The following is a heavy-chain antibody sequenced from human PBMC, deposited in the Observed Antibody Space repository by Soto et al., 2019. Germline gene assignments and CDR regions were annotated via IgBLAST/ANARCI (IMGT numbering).Heavy chain of an antibody. J-gene: IGHJ4*02. CDR2: ILYDGSNK. D-gene: IGHD6-13*01. V-gene: IGHV3-30*02. CDR3: AKDPSGSSPSIYYYFDY. CDR1: EFTSSIYA. Sequence: GXSWRLSFAALEFTSSIYAWHWFRQPPGNGLEWVAVILYDGSNKYYADSVKGRFTISRDNSKNTLYLQMNSLRAEDTAVYYCAKDPSGSSPSIYYYFDYWGQGTLVTVSS.